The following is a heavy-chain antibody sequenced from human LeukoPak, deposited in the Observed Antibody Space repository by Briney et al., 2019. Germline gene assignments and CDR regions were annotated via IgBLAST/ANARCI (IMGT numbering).Heavy chain of an antibody. D-gene: IGHD6-19*01. CDR2: ISDSGGTT. CDR3: AKGLKSNSGWLNWFDS. CDR1: GFTFSNYA. V-gene: IGHV3-23*01. Sequence: GGSLRLSCAASGFTFSNYAMNWVRQAPGKGLEWVSTISDSGGTTYYADSVKGRFVISRDNSQNTLYLQMNGLRAESTAVYYCAKGLKSNSGWLNWFDSWGQGTLVTVSS. J-gene: IGHJ5*01.